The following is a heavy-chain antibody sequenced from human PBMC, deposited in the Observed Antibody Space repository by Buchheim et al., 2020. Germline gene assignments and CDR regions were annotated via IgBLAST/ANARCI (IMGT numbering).Heavy chain of an antibody. D-gene: IGHD3-3*01. J-gene: IGHJ4*02. CDR3: AIFPMGVVIKLPDY. V-gene: IGHV3-23*01. CDR1: GFTFSSYA. Sequence: EVQLLESGGGLVQPGGSLRLSCAASGFTFSSYAMSWVRQAPGKGLEWVSAISGSGGSTYYADSVKGRVTIPRDNSKNPLYLQMNSLRAEDTAVYYCAIFPMGVVIKLPDYWGQGTL. CDR2: ISGSGGST.